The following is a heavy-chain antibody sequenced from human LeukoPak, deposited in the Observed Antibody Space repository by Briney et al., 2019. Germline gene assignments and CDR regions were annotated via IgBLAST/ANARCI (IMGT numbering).Heavy chain of an antibody. CDR2: VSGSGGST. CDR3: AASLPNIVVVPATKGPFGY. Sequence: GGSLRLSCAASGFTFSNAWMSWVRQAPGKGLEWVSGVSGSGGSTHYADSVKGRFTISRDNSKNTLYLQMNSLRAEDTAVYYCAASLPNIVVVPATKGPFGYWGQGTLVTVSS. D-gene: IGHD2-2*01. CDR1: GFTFSNAW. V-gene: IGHV3-23*01. J-gene: IGHJ4*02.